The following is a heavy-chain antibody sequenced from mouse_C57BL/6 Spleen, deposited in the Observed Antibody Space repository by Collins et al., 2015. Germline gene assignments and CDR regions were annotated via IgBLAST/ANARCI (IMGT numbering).Heavy chain of an antibody. V-gene: IGHV3-6*01. J-gene: IGHJ4*01. CDR1: GYSITSGYY. D-gene: IGHD1-1*01. CDR2: ISYDGSN. CDR3: AREGTTVVADAMDY. Sequence: DVQLQESGPGLVKPSQSLSLTCSVTGYSITSGYYWNWIRQFPGNKLEWMGYISYDGSNNYNPSLKNRISITRDTSKNQFFLKLNSVTTEDTATYYCAREGTTVVADAMDYWGQGTSVTVSS.